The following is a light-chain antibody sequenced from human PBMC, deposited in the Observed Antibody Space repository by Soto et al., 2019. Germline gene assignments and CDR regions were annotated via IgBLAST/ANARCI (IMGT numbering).Light chain of an antibody. V-gene: IGKV3-20*01. CDR1: HSVTSNY. J-gene: IGKJ5*01. Sequence: EIVLTQSPGTVSWSPGERATVCFRVSHSVTSNYLAWYQQKPGQAPRLLVYGASSRATGISDRFSGSGSGTDFTLTISRLEPEDFAVYYCQHYVSPPITFGQGTRLEIK. CDR2: GAS. CDR3: QHYVSPPIT.